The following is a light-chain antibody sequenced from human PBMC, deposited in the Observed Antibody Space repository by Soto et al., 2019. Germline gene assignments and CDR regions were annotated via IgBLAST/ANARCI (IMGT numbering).Light chain of an antibody. CDR2: DVS. V-gene: IGLV2-11*01. J-gene: IGLJ1*01. CDR3: CSYAGSYTHF. CDR1: SSDVGGYNY. Sequence: QSVLTQPRSVSGSPGQSVTISCTGTSSDVGGYNYVSWYQQHPGKAPKLMIYDVSKRPSGVPDRFSGSKSGNTASLTISGLQAEDEADYYCCSYAGSYTHFSGTGTKVTVL.